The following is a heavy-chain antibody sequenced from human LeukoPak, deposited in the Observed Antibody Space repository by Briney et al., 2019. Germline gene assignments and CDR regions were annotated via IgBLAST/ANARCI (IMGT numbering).Heavy chain of an antibody. CDR2: IYWDDDK. Sequence: SGPTLVKPTQTLTLTCTFSGFSLSTSGVGVGWIRQPPGNALEWLALIYWDDDKRYSPSLKSRLTITKDISKNQVVLTMTNMDPVDTATYYCAHTLRSSGLWRDAFDIWGQGTMVTVSS. J-gene: IGHJ3*02. V-gene: IGHV2-5*02. D-gene: IGHD3-22*01. CDR1: GFSLSTSGVG. CDR3: AHTLRSSGLWRDAFDI.